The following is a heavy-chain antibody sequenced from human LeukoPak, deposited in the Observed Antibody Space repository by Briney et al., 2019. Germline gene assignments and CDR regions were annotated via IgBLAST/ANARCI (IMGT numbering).Heavy chain of an antibody. Sequence: ASVKVSCKASGGTFSSYAISWVRQAPGQGLEWMGRIIPIHGIANYAQKFQGRVTITADKSTSTAYMELSSLRSEDTTVYYCARVDYYGSGSYDYWGQGTLVTVSS. D-gene: IGHD3-10*01. J-gene: IGHJ4*02. V-gene: IGHV1-69*04. CDR2: IIPIHGIA. CDR3: ARVDYYGSGSYDY. CDR1: GGTFSSYA.